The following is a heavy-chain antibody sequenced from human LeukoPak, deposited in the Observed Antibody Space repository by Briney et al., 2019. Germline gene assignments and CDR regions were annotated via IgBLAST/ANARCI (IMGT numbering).Heavy chain of an antibody. CDR3: ARANSPYSKPLDY. V-gene: IGHV3-30*04. CDR1: GFTFSSYA. D-gene: IGHD6-13*01. J-gene: IGHJ4*02. CDR2: ISYDASNE. Sequence: GGSLRLSCAASGFTFSSYAMHWVRQAPGKGLEWVTLISYDASNEYYADSVKGRFTVSRDNSKNTLYLQMNSLRTDDTAVYYCARANSPYSKPLDYWGQGTLVTVSS.